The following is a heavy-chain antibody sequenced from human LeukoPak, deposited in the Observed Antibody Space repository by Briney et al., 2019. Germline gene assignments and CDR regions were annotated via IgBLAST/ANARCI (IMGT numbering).Heavy chain of an antibody. Sequence: ASVRVSCKASGYTFTSYGISWVRQAPGQGLEWMGWISAYNGNTNYAQKLQGRVTLTTDTSTSTAYMELRSLRSDDTAVYYCARDWASRYDSSRYIDYWGQGNLVPVSS. J-gene: IGHJ4*02. CDR2: ISAYNGNT. D-gene: IGHD3-22*01. V-gene: IGHV1-18*01. CDR3: ARDWASRYDSSRYIDY. CDR1: GYTFTSYG.